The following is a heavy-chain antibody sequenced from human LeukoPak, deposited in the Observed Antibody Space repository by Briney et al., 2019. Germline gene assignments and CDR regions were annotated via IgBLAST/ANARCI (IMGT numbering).Heavy chain of an antibody. CDR2: IYFSGTT. CDR1: GDSINAYY. Sequence: PSETLSLTCTVSGDSINAYYWGWIRQPPGKGLEWLGYIYFSGTTKYNPSLESRVTISVDTSKNQFSLKLSSVTTADTAVYYGARSVVTLYWYFDLWGRGTLVTVSS. CDR3: ARSVVTLYWYFDL. D-gene: IGHD4-23*01. V-gene: IGHV4-59*01. J-gene: IGHJ2*01.